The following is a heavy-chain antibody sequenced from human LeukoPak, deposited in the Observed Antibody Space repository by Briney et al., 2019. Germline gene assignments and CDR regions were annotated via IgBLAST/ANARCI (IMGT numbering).Heavy chain of an antibody. Sequence: GGSLRLSCAASGFTFDDCAMHWVRQAPGKGLEWVSGISWNSGSIGYADSVKGRFTISRDNAKNSLCLQMNSLRAEDTALYYCAKALGLYKGWYPKYYYGMDVWGQGTTVTVSS. CDR3: AKALGLYKGWYPKYYYGMDV. J-gene: IGHJ6*02. CDR2: ISWNSGSI. CDR1: GFTFDDCA. V-gene: IGHV3-9*01. D-gene: IGHD6-13*01.